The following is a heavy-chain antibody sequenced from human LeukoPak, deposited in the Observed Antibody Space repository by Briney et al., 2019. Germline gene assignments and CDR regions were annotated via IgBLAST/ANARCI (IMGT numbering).Heavy chain of an antibody. J-gene: IGHJ4*02. CDR3: ARNWREDTAMVN. CDR1: GFTFSSYG. D-gene: IGHD5-18*01. Sequence: GGSLRLSCAASGFTFSSYGMHWVRQAPGKGLEWVAVISYDGSNKYYADSVKGRFTISRDNSKNSLYLQMNSLRAEDTAVYYCARNWREDTAMVNWGQGTLVTVSS. V-gene: IGHV3-30*12. CDR2: ISYDGSNK.